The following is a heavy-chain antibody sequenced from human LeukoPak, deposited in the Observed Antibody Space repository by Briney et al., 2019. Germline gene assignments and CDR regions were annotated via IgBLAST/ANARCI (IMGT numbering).Heavy chain of an antibody. CDR3: ATEIDYGDYVHNFDY. Sequence: GRSLRLSCAASGFTFSSYGMHWVRQAPGKGLEWVAVISYDGSIKYYADSRKGRFTISRDNSKNTLSLQMNSLRAEDTAVYYCATEIDYGDYVHNFDYWGQGTLVTVSS. J-gene: IGHJ4*02. CDR1: GFTFSSYG. CDR2: ISYDGSIK. D-gene: IGHD4-17*01. V-gene: IGHV3-30*03.